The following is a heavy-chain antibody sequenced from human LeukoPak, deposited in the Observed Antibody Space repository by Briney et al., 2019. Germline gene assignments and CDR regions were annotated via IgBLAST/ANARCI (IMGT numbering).Heavy chain of an antibody. CDR1: GGSFSGYY. CDR3: AHGSTFFDY. D-gene: IGHD1-26*01. Sequence: SETLSLTCAVYGGSFSGYYWSWIRQPPGKGLEWIGEINHSGSTSYNPSLKSRVTISVDTSKNQFSLKLSSVTAADTAVYYCAHGSTFFDYWGQGTLVTVSS. V-gene: IGHV4-34*01. CDR2: INHSGST. J-gene: IGHJ4*02.